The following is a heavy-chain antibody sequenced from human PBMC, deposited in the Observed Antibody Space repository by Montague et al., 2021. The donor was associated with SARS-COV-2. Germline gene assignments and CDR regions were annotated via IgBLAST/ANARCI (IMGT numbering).Heavy chain of an antibody. CDR3: ARGLPVTTLFYYFGMDV. CDR2: INHYGST. V-gene: IGHV4-34*01. J-gene: IGHJ6*02. CDR1: GGSFSGNY. Sequence: SETLSLTCAVYGGSFSGNYWRWIRQPPGKGLEWIGEINHYGSTNXNPSLKSRVTMSVNTSKNQFSLKLSSVTAADTAVYYCARGLPVTTLFYYFGMDVWGQGTTVTVSS. D-gene: IGHD4-11*01.